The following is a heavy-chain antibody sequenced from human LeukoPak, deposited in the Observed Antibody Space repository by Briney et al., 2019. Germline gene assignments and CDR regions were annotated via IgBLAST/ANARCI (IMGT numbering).Heavy chain of an antibody. Sequence: GGSLRLSCAASGFTFSSYAMSWVRQAPGKGQEWVSTISGSGGSTYYADSVKGRLTIARDNSKNTLYLQMNSLRAEDTAVYYCARGGYRAPLDFWGQGTLVTDPS. V-gene: IGHV3-23*01. CDR3: ARGGYRAPLDF. CDR2: ISGSGGST. CDR1: GFTFSSYA. D-gene: IGHD6-25*01. J-gene: IGHJ4*02.